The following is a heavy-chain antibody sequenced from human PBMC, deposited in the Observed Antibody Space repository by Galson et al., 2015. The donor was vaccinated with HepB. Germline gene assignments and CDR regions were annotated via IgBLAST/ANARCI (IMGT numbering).Heavy chain of an antibody. Sequence: SLRLSCAASGFTFSSYAIHWVRQAPGKGLEWVAVVSYDGNNKDYADSVKGRFTISRDNSKNTLYLQMNSLRAEDTAVYFCARDSLPAATTFADIWGQGTMVSVSS. CDR1: GFTFSSYA. CDR2: VSYDGNNK. V-gene: IGHV3-30-3*01. CDR3: ARDSLPAATTFADI. D-gene: IGHD2-2*01. J-gene: IGHJ3*02.